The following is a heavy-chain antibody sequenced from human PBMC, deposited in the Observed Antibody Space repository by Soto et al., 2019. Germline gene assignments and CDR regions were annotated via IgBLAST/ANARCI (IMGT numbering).Heavy chain of an antibody. D-gene: IGHD2-2*02. CDR2: IYYSGRT. CDR3: ARGYCSSTICYIWDNWFDP. J-gene: IGHJ5*02. CDR1: GGSISSYY. V-gene: IGHV4-59*01. Sequence: SETLSLTCTVSGGSISSYYWSWIRQPPGKGLEWIGYIYYSGRTNYNPSLKGRVTISVDTSKNQFSLKLSSVTAADTAVYYCARGYCSSTICYIWDNWFDPWGQGTLVTVSS.